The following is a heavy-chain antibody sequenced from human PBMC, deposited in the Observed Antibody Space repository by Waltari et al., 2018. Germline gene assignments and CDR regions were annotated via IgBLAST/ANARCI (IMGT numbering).Heavy chain of an antibody. V-gene: IGHV4-61*02. D-gene: IGHD3-3*01. CDR3: ARGRGDGANFFFDY. Sequence: QVQLQESGPGLVKPSQTLSLICTVSGASVSSGGYSWSWTRQPAGKGLEWIGLVYTSGSTKNRPSLKSRVTISVDTSKNQFSLKLSSVTAADTAIYYCARGRGDGANFFFDYWGQGTLVTGSS. CDR1: GASVSSGGYS. CDR2: VYTSGST. J-gene: IGHJ4*02.